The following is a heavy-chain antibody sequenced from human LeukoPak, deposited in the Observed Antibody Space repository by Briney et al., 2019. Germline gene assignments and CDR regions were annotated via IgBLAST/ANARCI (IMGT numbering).Heavy chain of an antibody. CDR3: ARRAGAYSHPYDY. D-gene: IGHD4/OR15-4a*01. CDR1: GFIVSSNS. CDR2: IKQDGSEK. Sequence: GGSLRLSCKVSGFIVSSNSWSWVRQAPGKGLEWVANIKQDGSEKYYVDSVKGRFTISRDNSKNTLYLQMNSLRAEDTAVYYCARRAGAYSHPYDYWGQGTLVTVSS. V-gene: IGHV3-7*03. J-gene: IGHJ4*02.